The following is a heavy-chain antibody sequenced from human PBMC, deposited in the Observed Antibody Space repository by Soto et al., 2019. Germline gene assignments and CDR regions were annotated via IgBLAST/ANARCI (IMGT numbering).Heavy chain of an antibody. V-gene: IGHV4-59*01. CDR2: IYYSGST. CDR3: ARGDRDTDAFDI. J-gene: IGHJ3*02. CDR1: GGSINSYY. D-gene: IGHD3-16*01. Sequence: QVQLQESGPGLVKPSETLSLTCTVSGGSINSYYYSWFRQPQGKGLEWIGNIYYSGSTNYNPSLRSRVTISVDTSKNQFSLKLSSVTAADTAVYYCARGDRDTDAFDIWGQGTVVTVSS.